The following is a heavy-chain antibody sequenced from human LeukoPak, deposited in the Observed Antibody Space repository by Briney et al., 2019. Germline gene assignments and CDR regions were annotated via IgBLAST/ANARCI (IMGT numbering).Heavy chain of an antibody. CDR2: IWYDGSNK. CDR1: GFTFSNYG. J-gene: IGHJ4*02. Sequence: GRSLRLSCEASGFTFSNYGMHWVRQAPGKGLEWVAVIWYDGSNKKYADSVKGRFTISRDNSKNTLYLQMNSLRGEDTAVYYCARACDPTGSCYPFWGQGTLVTVSS. CDR3: ARACDPTGSCYPF. V-gene: IGHV3-33*01. D-gene: IGHD2-15*01.